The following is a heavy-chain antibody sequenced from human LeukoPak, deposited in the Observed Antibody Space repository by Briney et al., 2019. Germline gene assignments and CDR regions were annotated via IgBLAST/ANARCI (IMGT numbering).Heavy chain of an antibody. Sequence: SQTLSLTCTVSGGSISSGGYYWSWIRQHPGKGLEWIGYIYYSGSTYYNPSLKSRVTISVDTSKNQFSLKLSSVTAADTAVYYCARGFRETWIQLWFAAFDIWGQGTMVTVSS. V-gene: IGHV4-31*03. CDR3: ARGFRETWIQLWFAAFDI. J-gene: IGHJ3*02. CDR2: IYYSGST. D-gene: IGHD5-18*01. CDR1: GGSISSGGYY.